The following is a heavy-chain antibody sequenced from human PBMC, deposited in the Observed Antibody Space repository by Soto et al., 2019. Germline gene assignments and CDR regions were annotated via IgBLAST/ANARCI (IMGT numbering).Heavy chain of an antibody. CDR3: ARVSSGGERRGMDI. Sequence: EVQLVESGGGLVKPGGSLRLSCAASGFSFSTYSVNWVRQAPGRGLEWVSSITSSSSYIYYADSVKGRFIISRDNAKNSLYLQMNSLRAEDTAVYYCARVSSGGERRGMDIWGQGTTVTVSS. J-gene: IGHJ6*02. V-gene: IGHV3-21*01. D-gene: IGHD3-16*01. CDR1: GFSFSTYS. CDR2: ITSSSSYI.